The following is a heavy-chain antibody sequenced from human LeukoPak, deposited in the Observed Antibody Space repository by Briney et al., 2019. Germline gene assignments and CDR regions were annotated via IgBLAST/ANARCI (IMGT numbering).Heavy chain of an antibody. J-gene: IGHJ5*02. V-gene: IGHV1-69*13. Sequence: SVKVSCKASGGTFSSYAISWVRQAPGQGLEWMGGIIPILGTANYAQKFQGRVTITADESTSTAYMELSSLRSEDTAVYYCARAYYYDSSGHPLDPWGQGTLVTVSS. CDR3: ARAYYYDSSGHPLDP. CDR1: GGTFSSYA. D-gene: IGHD3-22*01. CDR2: IIPILGTA.